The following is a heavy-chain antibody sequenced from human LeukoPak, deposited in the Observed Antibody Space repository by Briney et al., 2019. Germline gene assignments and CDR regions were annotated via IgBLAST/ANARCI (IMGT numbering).Heavy chain of an antibody. Sequence: SGGSLRLSCAASGFTFTGHTMNWLRQAPRQWLEWVSIIGGRDDRTYYADSVKGRFTISRDNSKNTLYLQMNSLRGEDTAVYYCAKDPNPFYDFWSGYKWGQGTLVTVSS. CDR2: IGGRDDRT. V-gene: IGHV3-23*01. CDR3: AKDPNPFYDFWSGYK. CDR1: GFTFTGHT. D-gene: IGHD3-3*01. J-gene: IGHJ4*02.